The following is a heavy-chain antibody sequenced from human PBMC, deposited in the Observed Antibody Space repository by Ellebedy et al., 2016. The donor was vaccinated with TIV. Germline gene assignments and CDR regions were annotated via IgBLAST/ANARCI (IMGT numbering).Heavy chain of an antibody. D-gene: IGHD3-10*01. Sequence: GESLKISCAASGFTFSSYAMSWVRQAPGKGLEWVSAISGSGGSTYNADSVKGRFTISRDNSKNTLYLQMNRLRAEDTAVYYCAKDRYYGSGSYSDYWGQGTLVTVSS. J-gene: IGHJ4*02. V-gene: IGHV3-23*01. CDR3: AKDRYYGSGSYSDY. CDR2: ISGSGGST. CDR1: GFTFSSYA.